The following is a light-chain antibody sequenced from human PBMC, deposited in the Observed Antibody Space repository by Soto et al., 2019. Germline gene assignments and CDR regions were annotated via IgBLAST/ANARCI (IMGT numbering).Light chain of an antibody. CDR3: QKLDNFPLT. V-gene: IGKV1-9*01. J-gene: IGKJ5*01. CDR2: AAS. CDR1: QGISSS. Sequence: DIQLTQSPSFPSAFVGDRVTITCRASQGISSSLAWYQQKPGEAPKLLIYAASTLQSGVPPRFSGSGSGTEFTLTISSLQPEDFASYYCQKLDNFPLTFGQGTRLEIK.